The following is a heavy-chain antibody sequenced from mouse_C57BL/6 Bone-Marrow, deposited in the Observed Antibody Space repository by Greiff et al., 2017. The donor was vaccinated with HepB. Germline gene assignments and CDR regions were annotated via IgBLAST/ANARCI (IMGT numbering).Heavy chain of an antibody. Sequence: QVQLKESGAELVRPGASVKLSCKASGYTFTDYYINWVKQRPGQGLEWIARIYPGSGNTYYNEKFKGKATLTAEKSSSTAYMQLSSLTSEDSAVYFCAREPVVAKGFAYWGQGTLVTVSA. CDR1: GYTFTDYY. CDR3: AREPVVAKGFAY. J-gene: IGHJ3*01. D-gene: IGHD1-1*01. CDR2: IYPGSGNT. V-gene: IGHV1-76*01.